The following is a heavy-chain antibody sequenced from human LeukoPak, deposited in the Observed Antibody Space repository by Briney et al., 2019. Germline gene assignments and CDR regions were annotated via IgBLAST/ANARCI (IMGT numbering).Heavy chain of an antibody. CDR1: GFTFSSYW. D-gene: IGHD1-1*01. CDR2: IKQDGSEK. V-gene: IGHV3-7*01. CDR3: ARSGTIYPDFDY. J-gene: IGHJ4*02. Sequence: PGGSLRLSCAASGFTFSSYWMSWVRQAPGKGLEWVTNIKQDGSEKYYVDSVKGRFTISRDNAKNSLYPQMNSLRAEDTAVYYCARSGTIYPDFDYWGQGTLVTVSS.